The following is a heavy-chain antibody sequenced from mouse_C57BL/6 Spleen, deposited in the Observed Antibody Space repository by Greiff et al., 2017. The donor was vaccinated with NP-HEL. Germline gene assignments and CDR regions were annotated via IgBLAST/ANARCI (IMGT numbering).Heavy chain of an antibody. CDR2: ISSGSSTI. Sequence: EVKLMESGGGLVKPGGSLKLSCAASGFTFSDYGMHWVRQAPEKGLEWVAYISSGSSTIYYADTVKGRFTISRDNAKNTLFLQMTSLRSEDTAMYYCARRDYYGSTGYWGQGTTLTVSS. CDR1: GFTFSDYG. D-gene: IGHD1-1*01. V-gene: IGHV5-17*01. J-gene: IGHJ2*01. CDR3: ARRDYYGSTGY.